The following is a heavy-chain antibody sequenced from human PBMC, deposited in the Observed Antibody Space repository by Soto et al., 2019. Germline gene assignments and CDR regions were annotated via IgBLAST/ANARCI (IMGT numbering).Heavy chain of an antibody. D-gene: IGHD2-8*01. Sequence: SVKVSCKASGGTFSSYAISWVRQAPGQGLEWMGGIIPIFGTANYAQKFQGRVTITADESTSTAYMELSSLRSEDTAVYYCARERKPYCTNGLCYTDYYYYVMDVWGQGSTVTVAS. CDR1: GGTFSSYA. CDR2: IIPIFGTA. J-gene: IGHJ6*02. CDR3: ARERKPYCTNGLCYTDYYYYVMDV. V-gene: IGHV1-69*13.